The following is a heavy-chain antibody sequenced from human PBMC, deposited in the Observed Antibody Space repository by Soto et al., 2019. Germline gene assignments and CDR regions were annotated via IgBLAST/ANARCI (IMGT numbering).Heavy chain of an antibody. CDR1: GFTFSNAW. V-gene: IGHV3-15*07. J-gene: IGHJ4*01. Sequence: EVQLVESGGGLVKPGGSLRLSCAASGFTFSNAWINWVRQAPGKGLEWVGGIKSKTDGGTTDFAAPRKGRLAISRDDSKNMVQLQMNSLTAEEKAVYYCIIDSYIAIVRVRFDYWGHGPRVTVSS. CDR3: IIDSYIAIVRVRFDY. D-gene: IGHD2-15*01. CDR2: IKSKTDGGTT.